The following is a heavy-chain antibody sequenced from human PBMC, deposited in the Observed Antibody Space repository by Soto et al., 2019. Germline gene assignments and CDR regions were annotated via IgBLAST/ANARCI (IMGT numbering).Heavy chain of an antibody. CDR3: ASPYDSSGYKIYDAFDI. J-gene: IGHJ3*02. Sequence: SVKVSCKASGGTFSSYAISWVRQAPGQGLEWMGGIIPIFGTANYAQKFQGRVTITADESTSTAYMELSSLRSEDTAVYYCASPYDSSGYKIYDAFDIWGQGTMVTVSS. V-gene: IGHV1-69*13. CDR2: IIPIFGTA. CDR1: GGTFSSYA. D-gene: IGHD3-22*01.